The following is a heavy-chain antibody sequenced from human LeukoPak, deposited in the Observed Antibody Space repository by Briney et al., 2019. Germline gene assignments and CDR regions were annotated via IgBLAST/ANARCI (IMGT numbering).Heavy chain of an antibody. J-gene: IGHJ6*03. V-gene: IGHV1-2*02. D-gene: IGHD6-6*01. CDR3: ARRMGSSHYYYYYMDV. Sequence: ASVKVSCKASGYTFTDYYIHWVRQAPGHGLEWMGWVNPHSGGTNFAQKFQGRVTMTRDTSISTAYMELSRLRSDDTAVYYCARRMGSSHYYYYYMDVWGKGTTVTVSS. CDR2: VNPHSGGT. CDR1: GYTFTDYY.